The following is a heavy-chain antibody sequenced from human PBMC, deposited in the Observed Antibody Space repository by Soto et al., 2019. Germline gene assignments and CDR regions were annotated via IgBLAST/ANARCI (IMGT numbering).Heavy chain of an antibody. CDR3: ARDEYYDSSGYYYDLRY. CDR1: GGTFSSYT. V-gene: IGHV1-69*04. CDR2: IIPILGIA. J-gene: IGHJ4*02. Sequence: SVKVSCKASGGTFSSYTISWVRQAPGQGREWMGRIIPILGIANYAQKFQGRVTITADKSTSTAYMELSSLRSEDTAVYYCARDEYYDSSGYYYDLRYWGQGTLVTVST. D-gene: IGHD3-22*01.